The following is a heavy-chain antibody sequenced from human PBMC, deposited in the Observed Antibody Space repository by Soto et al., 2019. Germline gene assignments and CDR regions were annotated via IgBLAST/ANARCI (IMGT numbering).Heavy chain of an antibody. CDR1: GGTFSSYR. J-gene: IGHJ4*02. Sequence: ASVKVSCKASGGTFSSYRINWVRQAPGQGLEWVGGIVPIYRTADYAQKFQGRVTITADESARTSYMELRSLKSQDTAVYYCVRHSGATISSSWGQGNLVTVSS. CDR3: VRHSGATISSS. V-gene: IGHV1-69*13. D-gene: IGHD6-13*01. CDR2: IVPIYRTA.